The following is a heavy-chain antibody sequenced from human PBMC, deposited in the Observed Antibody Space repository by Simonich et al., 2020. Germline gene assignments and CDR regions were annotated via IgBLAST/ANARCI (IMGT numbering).Heavy chain of an antibody. CDR3: AKRSGVSITGTFDY. Sequence: EVQLLESGGGLVQPGGSLRLSCAASGFTFSSYAMSWVRQAPGEGVGWVSAICGSGGSTYYADSVKGRFTISRDNSKNTLYLQMNSLRAEDTAVYYCAKRSGVSITGTFDYWGQGTLVTVSS. CDR1: GFTFSSYA. J-gene: IGHJ4*02. V-gene: IGHV3-23*01. D-gene: IGHD1-7*01. CDR2: ICGSGGST.